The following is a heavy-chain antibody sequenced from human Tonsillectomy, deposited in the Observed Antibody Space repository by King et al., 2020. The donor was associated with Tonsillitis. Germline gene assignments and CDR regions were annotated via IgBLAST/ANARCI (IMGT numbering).Heavy chain of an antibody. D-gene: IGHD5-24*01. Sequence: DVQLVESGGGLVQPGGSLRLSCAASGFTFSSYAMSWVRQAPRKGLEWVSAISGSGDSTYYSDSVKGRFTISRDNSKNTLYLQMNSLRAEDTAIYYCAKSSRDGYNLDWFDPWGQGTLVTVSS. V-gene: IGHV3-23*04. J-gene: IGHJ5*02. CDR1: GFTFSSYA. CDR3: AKSSRDGYNLDWFDP. CDR2: ISGSGDST.